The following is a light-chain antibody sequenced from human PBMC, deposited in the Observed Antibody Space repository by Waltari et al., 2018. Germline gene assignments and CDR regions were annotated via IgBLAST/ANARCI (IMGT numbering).Light chain of an antibody. V-gene: IGKV4-1*01. J-gene: IGKJ1*01. CDR1: QSLLYNSNDKNY. Sequence: DIVMTQSPDYLAVSLGERVTINCKSSQSLLYNSNDKNYLAWYQQKPGQPPKLLFYWAATRRSGVPDRCSGSGSATEFPLTISSLQAEEVAVYYSQQYYSRLTCGQATRVEIK. CDR2: WAA. CDR3: QQYYSRLT.